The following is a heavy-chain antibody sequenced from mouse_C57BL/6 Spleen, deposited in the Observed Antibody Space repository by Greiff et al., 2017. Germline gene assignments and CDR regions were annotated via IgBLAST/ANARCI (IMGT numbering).Heavy chain of an antibody. CDR3: ARYYYYGKAYAMDY. CDR2: ISSGSSTI. V-gene: IGHV5-17*01. J-gene: IGHJ4*01. D-gene: IGHD1-1*01. CDR1: GFTFSDYG. Sequence: EVMLVESGGGLVKPGGSLKLSCAASGFTFSDYGMHWVRQAPEKGLEWVAYISSGSSTIYYADTVKGRFTISRDNAKNTLFLQMTSLRSEDTAMYYCARYYYYGKAYAMDYWGQGTSVTVSS.